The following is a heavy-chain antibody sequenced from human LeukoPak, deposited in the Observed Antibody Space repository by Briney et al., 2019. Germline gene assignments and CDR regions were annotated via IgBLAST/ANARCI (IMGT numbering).Heavy chain of an antibody. D-gene: IGHD5-24*01. CDR1: GFTFNNYP. CDR2: IYSSGST. J-gene: IGHJ4*02. V-gene: IGHV3-66*01. Sequence: PGGSLRLSCAGSGFTFNNYPISWVRQTPGKGLEWVSTIYSSGSTYYADSVKGRFTISRDNSKNTLYLQMNSLRAEDTAVYYCARGWQSFGYWGQGTLVTVSS. CDR3: ARGWQSFGY.